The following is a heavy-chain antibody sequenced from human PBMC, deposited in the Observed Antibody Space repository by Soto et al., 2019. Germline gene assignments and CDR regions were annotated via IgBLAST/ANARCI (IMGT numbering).Heavy chain of an antibody. Sequence: QLQLQESGSRLVKPSQTLSLTCAVSGGSISRAGYSWSWIRQSPGKGLEWIGYIYNSGSTFYNPSRKSRLTISVDRSKNQLSLQLNSVTAADTAVYYCASSRVVTSYFDSWGQGTLVTVSS. V-gene: IGHV4-30-2*06. CDR2: IYNSGST. CDR3: ASSRVVTSYFDS. CDR1: GGSISRAGYS. D-gene: IGHD2-21*02. J-gene: IGHJ4*02.